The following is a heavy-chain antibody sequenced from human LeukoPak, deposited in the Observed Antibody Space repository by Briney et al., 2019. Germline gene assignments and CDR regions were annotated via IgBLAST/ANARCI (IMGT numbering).Heavy chain of an antibody. CDR3: ARDHRVWGSYRLDY. Sequence: ASVKVSCKASGYTFTGYYMHWVRQAPGQGLEWMGWINPNSGGTNYARKFQGRVTMTRDTSISTAYMELSRLRSDDTAVYYCARDHRVWGSYRLDYWGQGTLVTVSS. D-gene: IGHD3-16*02. V-gene: IGHV1-2*02. J-gene: IGHJ4*02. CDR2: INPNSGGT. CDR1: GYTFTGYY.